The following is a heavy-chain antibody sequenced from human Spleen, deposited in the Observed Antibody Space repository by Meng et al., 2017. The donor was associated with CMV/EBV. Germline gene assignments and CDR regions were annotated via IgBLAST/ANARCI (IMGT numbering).Heavy chain of an antibody. CDR1: GGSFSGYY. J-gene: IGHJ4*02. Sequence: SETLSLTCAIYGGSFSGYYCLWIRQPPGKGLEWIGEINQSGDTNYSPSLKGRVTLSVDTSKNQVSLRLSAATAADTAVYYCARGVRVSRRTYSSSSRWDRKPEPIDSWGQGILVTVSS. CDR3: ARGVRVSRRTYSSSSRWDRKPEPIDS. D-gene: IGHD6-6*01. V-gene: IGHV4-34*01. CDR2: INQSGDT.